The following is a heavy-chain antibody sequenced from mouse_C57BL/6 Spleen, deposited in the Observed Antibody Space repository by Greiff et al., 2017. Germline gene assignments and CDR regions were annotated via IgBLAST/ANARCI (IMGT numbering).Heavy chain of an antibody. CDR1: GYTFTSYW. CDR2: IDPSDSYS. V-gene: IGHV1-50*01. D-gene: IGHD3-2*01. CDR3: ARKEQEDIDAMDY. Sequence: QVQLQQPGAELVKPGASVKLSCKASGYTFTSYWMQWVKQRPGQGLEWIGEIDPSDSYSNYNQKFKGKATLTVDTSSSTAYMQLSSLTSEDSAVYYCARKEQEDIDAMDYWGQGTSVTVSS. J-gene: IGHJ4*01.